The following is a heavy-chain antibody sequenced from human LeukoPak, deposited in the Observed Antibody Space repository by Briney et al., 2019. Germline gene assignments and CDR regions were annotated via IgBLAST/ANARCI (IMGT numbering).Heavy chain of an antibody. J-gene: IGHJ4*02. CDR1: GGTFSSYP. Sequence: GASVKVSCKASGGTFSSYPISWVRQAPGQGLEWMGWISAYNGNTNYAQKLQGRVTMTTDTSTSTAYMELRSLRSDDTAVYYCARDAWELLPYYFDYWGQGTLVTVSS. CDR2: ISAYNGNT. V-gene: IGHV1-18*01. D-gene: IGHD1-26*01. CDR3: ARDAWELLPYYFDY.